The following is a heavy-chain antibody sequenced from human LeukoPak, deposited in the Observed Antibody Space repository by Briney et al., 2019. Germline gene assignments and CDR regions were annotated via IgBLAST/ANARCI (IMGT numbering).Heavy chain of an antibody. CDR2: IKEDGSEK. J-gene: IGHJ4*02. V-gene: IGHV3-7*03. CDR3: ARDSPHYGGHGGIDY. Sequence: GGSLRLSCAASGFIFSSYPMNWIRQAPGKGLEWVANIKEDGSEKYYVDSVKGRFTISRDNAKNSLYLQMNSLRAEDTAVYYCARDSPHYGGHGGIDYWGQGTLVTVSS. CDR1: GFIFSSYP. D-gene: IGHD4-23*01.